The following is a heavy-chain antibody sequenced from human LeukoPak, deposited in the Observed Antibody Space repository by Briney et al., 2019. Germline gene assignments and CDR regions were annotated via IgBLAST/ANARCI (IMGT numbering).Heavy chain of an antibody. CDR2: MNPNSGNT. J-gene: IGHJ6*03. V-gene: IGHV1-8*02. D-gene: IGHD3-10*01. CDR1: GYTFTSYD. CDR3: ARDTDNYGSGSYYYYMDV. Sequence: ASVKVSCKASGYTFTSYDINWVRQATGQGLEWMGWMNPNSGNTGYAQKFQGRVTMTRNTSISTAYMGLSSLRSEDTAVYYCARDTDNYGSGSYYYYMDVWGKGTTVTISS.